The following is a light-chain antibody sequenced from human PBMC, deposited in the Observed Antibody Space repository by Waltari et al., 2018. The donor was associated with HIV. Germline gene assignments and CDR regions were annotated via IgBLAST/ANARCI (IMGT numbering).Light chain of an antibody. V-gene: IGLV2-14*03. CDR2: RVT. CDR1: ASDFGPYNF. Sequence: QSALTQPASVSGSPGQSVTISCTGTASDFGPYNFVSWSHQHPASVPKVIIYRVTSRPSGVPPRFSGSKSGNTASLTSSGLRAEDEALEYCSTHTGNDTLAFGGGTKLTVL. CDR3: STHTGNDTLA. J-gene: IGLJ2*01.